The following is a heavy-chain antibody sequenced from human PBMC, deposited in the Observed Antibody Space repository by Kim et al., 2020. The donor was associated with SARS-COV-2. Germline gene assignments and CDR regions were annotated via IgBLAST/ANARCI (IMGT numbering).Heavy chain of an antibody. J-gene: IGHJ4*02. Sequence: ASVKVSCKASGYTFTGYYMHWVRQAPGQGLEWMGWINPNGGGTNYAQKFQGRVTMTRDTSISTAYMELSRLRSDDTAVYYCARVPGDLYSSIWYLSFDYWGQGTLVTVSS. CDR3: ARVPGDLYSSIWYLSFDY. CDR2: INPNGGGT. D-gene: IGHD6-13*01. V-gene: IGHV1-2*02. CDR1: GYTFTGYY.